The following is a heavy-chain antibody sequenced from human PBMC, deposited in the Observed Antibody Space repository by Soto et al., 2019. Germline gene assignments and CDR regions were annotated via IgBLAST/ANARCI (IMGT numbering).Heavy chain of an antibody. Sequence: QVQLVQSGAEVRKPGASVRVSCKASLYTFITYGITWVRHAPGQGLEWMGWISANNGDTNYGQRVQGRVTMTMDTSTNTAYMDLRSLRSDDTAIYYCARIMDYGSGSYYAAFDIWGQGTMVTVSS. V-gene: IGHV1-18*01. CDR3: ARIMDYGSGSYYAAFDI. D-gene: IGHD3-10*01. J-gene: IGHJ3*02. CDR2: ISANNGDT. CDR1: LYTFITYG.